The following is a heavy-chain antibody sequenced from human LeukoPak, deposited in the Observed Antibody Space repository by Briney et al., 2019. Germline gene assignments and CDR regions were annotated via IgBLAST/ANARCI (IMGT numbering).Heavy chain of an antibody. Sequence: SETLSLTCTVSGGSISNYYWSWIRQPLGKGLEWIGYIFYTGTTNYNFSLKSRLTISVDTSKNQFSLRLTSVTAADTAAYYCARGWGYFDYWGQGTLVTVSS. J-gene: IGHJ4*02. CDR3: ARGWGYFDY. CDR2: IFYTGTT. D-gene: IGHD6-19*01. V-gene: IGHV4-59*01. CDR1: GGSISNYY.